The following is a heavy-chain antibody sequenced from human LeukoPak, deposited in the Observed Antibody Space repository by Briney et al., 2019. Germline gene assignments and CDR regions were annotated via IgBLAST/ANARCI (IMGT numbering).Heavy chain of an antibody. V-gene: IGHV4-34*01. J-gene: IGHJ4*02. CDR2: INHSGST. CDR3: AREDGDY. Sequence: SETLSLTCAVYGGSFSGYCWSWIRQPPGKGLEWIGEINHSGSTNYNPSLKSRVTISVDTSKNQISLKLSSVTAADTAVYYCAREDGDYWGQGTLVTVSS. CDR1: GGSFSGYC.